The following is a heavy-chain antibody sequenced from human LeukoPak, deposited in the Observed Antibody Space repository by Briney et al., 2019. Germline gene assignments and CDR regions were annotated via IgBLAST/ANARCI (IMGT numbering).Heavy chain of an antibody. D-gene: IGHD6-13*01. Sequence: PGGSLRLSCGASGFTFSSYAMHWVRQAPGKGLEWVALISYDGSNKYYADSVKGRFTISRDNSKNTLFLQMNSLRAEDTAVYFCARDNYSSSWYRGEFVYWGQGTLVTVSS. CDR3: ARDNYSSSWYRGEFVY. CDR1: GFTFSSYA. CDR2: ISYDGSNK. J-gene: IGHJ4*02. V-gene: IGHV3-30-3*01.